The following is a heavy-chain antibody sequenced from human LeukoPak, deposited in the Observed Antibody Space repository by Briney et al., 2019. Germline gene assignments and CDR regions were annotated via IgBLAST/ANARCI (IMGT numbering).Heavy chain of an antibody. V-gene: IGHV1-69*04. CDR3: ARDRRGPSGGFGEFFDWFDP. CDR1: GGTFSSYA. J-gene: IGHJ5*02. D-gene: IGHD3-10*01. Sequence: SVKVSCKASGGTFSSYAISWVRQAPGQGLEWMGRIIPILGIANYAQKFQGRVTITADKSTSTAYMELSSLRSEDTAVYYCARDRRGPSGGFGEFFDWFDPWGQGTLVTVSS. CDR2: IIPILGIA.